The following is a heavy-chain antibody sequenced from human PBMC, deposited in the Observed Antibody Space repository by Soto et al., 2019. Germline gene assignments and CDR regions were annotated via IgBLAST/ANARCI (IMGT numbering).Heavy chain of an antibody. D-gene: IGHD6-19*01. CDR3: AKSGSSGWYGWFDP. CDR1: GFSLRTSGVG. V-gene: IGHV2-5*01. J-gene: IGHJ5*02. CDR2: IYWNDDK. Sequence: SGPTLGNATPTRTLTCIFSGFSLRTSGVGVGWIRQPPGKALEWLGFIYWNDDKRYSPSLKSRLTITKDTSKNQVVLTMTNMDPVDTATYYCAKSGSSGWYGWFDPWGQGTLVTVSS.